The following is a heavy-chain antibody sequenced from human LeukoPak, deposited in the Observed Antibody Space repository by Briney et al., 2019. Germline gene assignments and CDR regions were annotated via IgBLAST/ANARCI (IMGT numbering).Heavy chain of an antibody. CDR3: AKDSIAAAGGFDY. CDR2: ISYDGSNK. D-gene: IGHD6-13*01. J-gene: IGHJ4*02. V-gene: IGHV3-30*18. CDR1: GFTFSSYG. Sequence: GRSLRLSCAASGFTFSSYGMHWVRQAPGKGVEWVAVISYDGSNKYYADSGKGRFTISRDNSKNTLYLQMNSLRAEDTAVYYCAKDSIAAAGGFDYWGQGTLVTVSS.